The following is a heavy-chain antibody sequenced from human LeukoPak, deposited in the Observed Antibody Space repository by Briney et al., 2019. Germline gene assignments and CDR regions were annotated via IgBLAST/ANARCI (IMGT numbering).Heavy chain of an antibody. CDR1: GHTFADYY. D-gene: IGHD3-9*01. CDR2: IYPKSGGT. Sequence: ASVKVSCKASGHTFADYYIHWVRQAPGQGLEWMGWIYPKSGGTNSAQKFQGRVTMTRETYISTAYMELSRLKFDDTAVYYCARVSTSGYRDWLDPWGQGTLVTVSS. CDR3: ARVSTSGYRDWLDP. J-gene: IGHJ5*02. V-gene: IGHV1-2*02.